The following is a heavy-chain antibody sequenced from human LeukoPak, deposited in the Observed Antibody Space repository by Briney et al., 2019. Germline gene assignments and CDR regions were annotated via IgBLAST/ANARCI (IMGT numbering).Heavy chain of an antibody. CDR3: ARTRSGGPYYYYMDV. CDR1: GYTFTSYG. J-gene: IGHJ6*03. D-gene: IGHD2-15*01. V-gene: IGHV1-18*01. Sequence: EASVKVSCEAAGYTFTSYGISWVRQAPGQGLEWMGWISAYNGNTNYAQKLQGRATMTTDTSTSTAYMELRSLRSDDTAVYYCARTRSGGPYYYYMDVWGKGTTVTVSS. CDR2: ISAYNGNT.